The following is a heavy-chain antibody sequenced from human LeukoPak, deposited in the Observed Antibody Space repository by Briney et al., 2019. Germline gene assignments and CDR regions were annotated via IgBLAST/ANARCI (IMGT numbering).Heavy chain of an antibody. V-gene: IGHV3-7*01. CDR3: ASDDCSGGSCYSGY. J-gene: IGHJ4*02. CDR2: IKQDGSEK. Sequence: SGGSLRLSCAASGFTFSSYWMTWVRQAPGKGLEWVANIKQDGSEKYYVDSVKGRFTISRDNAKNSLYLQMNSLRAEDTAVYYCASDDCSGGSCYSGYWGQGTLVTVSS. CDR1: GFTFSSYW. D-gene: IGHD2-15*01.